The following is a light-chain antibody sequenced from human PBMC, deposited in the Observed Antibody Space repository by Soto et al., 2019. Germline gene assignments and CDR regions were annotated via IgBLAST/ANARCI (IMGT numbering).Light chain of an antibody. Sequence: DIHMTQSRCSLSASVGDRVTITCRASQSISSWLAWYQQKPGKAPKLLIYDDYSLESGVPSRSSGSGSGKEFPLTICSLQPDAFASYSRQRYNSYSLTFGGGLKVDIK. CDR1: QSISSW. V-gene: IGKV1-5*01. CDR3: QRYNSYSLT. CDR2: DDY. J-gene: IGKJ4*01.